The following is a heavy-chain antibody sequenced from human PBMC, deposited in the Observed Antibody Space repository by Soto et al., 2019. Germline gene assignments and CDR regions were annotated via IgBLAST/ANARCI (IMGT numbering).Heavy chain of an antibody. D-gene: IGHD1-7*01. CDR1: GITLNNYV. Sequence: GGSLRHSCTASGITLNNYVMTWVRQAAGKGLEWVSLISGTSETVHDADSVKGRFTISRDNSKNTLYLQMNSVGTEDKDVYYCAKEGITVTGARGHYFDYWGQGTLVTVSS. CDR2: ISGTSETV. CDR3: AKEGITVTGARGHYFDY. V-gene: IGHV3-23*01. J-gene: IGHJ4*02.